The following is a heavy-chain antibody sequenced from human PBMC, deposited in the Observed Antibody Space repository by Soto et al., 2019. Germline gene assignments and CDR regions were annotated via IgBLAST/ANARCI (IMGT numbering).Heavy chain of an antibody. Sequence: QMQLVQSGAEVKKTGSSVKVSCKASGYTFTFRYLHWVRQAPGQALEWMGWITPFKSDTNYAQKFQDRVTITRDRSVSTAYMELSNLRSDDTAMYYCARCPFAGSDAFDIWGQGTMVTVSS. CDR2: ITPFKSDT. CDR1: GYTFTFRY. D-gene: IGHD1-1*01. V-gene: IGHV1-45*02. J-gene: IGHJ3*02. CDR3: ARCPFAGSDAFDI.